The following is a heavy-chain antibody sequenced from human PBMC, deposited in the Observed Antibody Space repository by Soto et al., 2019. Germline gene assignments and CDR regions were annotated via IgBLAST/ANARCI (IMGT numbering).Heavy chain of an antibody. V-gene: IGHV4-39*01. Sequence: PSETLSLTCTVSGGSISSSSYYWGWIRQPPGKGLEWIGSIYYSGSTYYNPSLKSRVTISVDTSKNQFSLKLSSVTAADTAVYYCARRVAGRYYDFWSGYSAHFDYWGQGTLVTVSS. CDR1: GGSISSSSYY. D-gene: IGHD3-3*01. CDR2: IYYSGST. CDR3: ARRVAGRYYDFWSGYSAHFDY. J-gene: IGHJ4*02.